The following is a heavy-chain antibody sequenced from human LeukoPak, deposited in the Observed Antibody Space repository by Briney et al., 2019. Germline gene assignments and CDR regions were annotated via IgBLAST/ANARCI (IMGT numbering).Heavy chain of an antibody. V-gene: IGHV3-30-3*01. CDR2: ISYDGSNK. CDR3: ASTRYDSSGYYYSY. J-gene: IGHJ4*02. D-gene: IGHD3-22*01. Sequence: GGSLRLSCAASGFTFSSYAMHWVRQAPGKGLEWVAVISYDGSNKYYADSVKGRFTISRDNSKNTPYLQMNSLRAEDTAVYYCASTRYDSSGYYYSYWGQGTLVTVSS. CDR1: GFTFSSYA.